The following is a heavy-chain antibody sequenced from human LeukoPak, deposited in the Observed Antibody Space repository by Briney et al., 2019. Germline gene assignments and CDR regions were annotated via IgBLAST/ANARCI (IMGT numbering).Heavy chain of an antibody. D-gene: IGHD6-13*01. CDR1: GFTFSSYA. Sequence: GGALRLSSAASGFTFSSYAMSWVRQAPGKGLEWVAVISYDGSNKYYADSVKGRFTISRDNSKNTLYLQTNSLRAEGTAVYYCAKDRSLADLDYWGQGTLVTVSS. CDR3: AKDRSLADLDY. V-gene: IGHV3-30*05. CDR2: ISYDGSNK. J-gene: IGHJ4*02.